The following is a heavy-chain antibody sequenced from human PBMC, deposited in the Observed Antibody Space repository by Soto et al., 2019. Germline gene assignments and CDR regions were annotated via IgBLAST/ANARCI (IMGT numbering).Heavy chain of an antibody. CDR3: ARSGGGSGEL. Sequence: QVQLQESGPGLVKPSETLSLTCSVSGGSVSSGTYYWSWSRQPPGKGLEWIAYIHYSGSTKYNPSLKSRVTISVDTSRNHVSLRLTSVTAADTAVYYCARSGGGSGELGGQGTLVTVSS. CDR2: IHYSGST. V-gene: IGHV4-61*03. CDR1: GGSVSSGTYY. J-gene: IGHJ4*02. D-gene: IGHD6-19*01.